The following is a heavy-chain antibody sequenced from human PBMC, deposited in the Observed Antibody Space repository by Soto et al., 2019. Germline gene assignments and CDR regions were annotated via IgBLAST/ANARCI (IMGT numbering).Heavy chain of an antibody. CDR3: ARGVEMATIGSYYYGMDV. D-gene: IGHD5-12*01. CDR2: IYYSGST. CDR1: GGSISSYY. Sequence: KTSETLSLTCTVSGGSISSYYWSWIRQPPGKGLEWIGYIYYSGSTNYNPSLKSRVTISVDTSKNQFSLKLSSVTAADTAVYYCARGVEMATIGSYYYGMDVWGQGTTVTVSS. J-gene: IGHJ6*02. V-gene: IGHV4-59*01.